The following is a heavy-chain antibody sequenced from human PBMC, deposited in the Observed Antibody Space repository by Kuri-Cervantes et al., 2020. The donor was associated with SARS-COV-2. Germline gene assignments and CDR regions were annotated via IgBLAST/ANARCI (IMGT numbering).Heavy chain of an antibody. D-gene: IGHD5-18*01. CDR1: GFTFSSQW. CDR2: INNDGSST. J-gene: IGHJ4*02. Sequence: GESLKISCLASGFTFSSQWMFWVRQVPGKGLMWLSRINNDGSSTIYVDSVKGRFTTSRDNAKNSVFLQMNSLRPEDTGVYYCAMTSSYTSYGLGHWGQGTLVTVSS. CDR3: AMTSSYTSYGLGH. V-gene: IGHV3-74*01.